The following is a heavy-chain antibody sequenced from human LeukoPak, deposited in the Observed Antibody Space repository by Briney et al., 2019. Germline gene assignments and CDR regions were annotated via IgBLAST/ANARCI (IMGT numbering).Heavy chain of an antibody. D-gene: IGHD2-15*01. CDR2: IVPILGTP. J-gene: IGHJ4*02. Sequence: SVKVSCKASGGTFSNYAISWVRQAPGQGLEWMGGIVPILGTPNHAQKFQGRVTISTDESTSTAYMELRGLTSEDTAVYFCARPRYCSGGDCHNNLDYWGQGTLVTVSS. V-gene: IGHV1-69*05. CDR3: ARPRYCSGGDCHNNLDY. CDR1: GGTFSNYA.